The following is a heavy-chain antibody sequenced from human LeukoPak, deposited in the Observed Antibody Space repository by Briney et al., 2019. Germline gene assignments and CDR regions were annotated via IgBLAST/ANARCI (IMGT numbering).Heavy chain of an antibody. CDR3: ARSLVVGATYPYR. D-gene: IGHD1-26*01. Sequence: GGSLRLSCAASGFTFSSYGMTWVRQAPGKGLEWVSYISSSSSTIYYADSVKGRFTISRDNAKNSLYLQLNSLRAEDTAVYYCARSLVVGATYPYRWGQGTLVAVSS. CDR2: ISSSSSTI. J-gene: IGHJ5*02. V-gene: IGHV3-48*01. CDR1: GFTFSSYG.